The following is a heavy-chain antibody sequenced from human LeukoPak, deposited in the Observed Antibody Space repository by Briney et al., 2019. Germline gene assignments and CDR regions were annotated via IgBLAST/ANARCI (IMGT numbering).Heavy chain of an antibody. D-gene: IGHD2-15*01. CDR2: ISAYNGNT. CDR1: GYTFATYS. J-gene: IGHJ4*02. Sequence: ASVKVSCXASGYTFATYSISWMRLAPGQGLEWMGWISAYNGNTNYAQKFQDRVTMTTDTSTSAAYMELRSLRSDDTAVYYCTRVRDNDYGDFWGQGTLVTVSS. V-gene: IGHV1-18*01. CDR3: TRVRDNDYGDF.